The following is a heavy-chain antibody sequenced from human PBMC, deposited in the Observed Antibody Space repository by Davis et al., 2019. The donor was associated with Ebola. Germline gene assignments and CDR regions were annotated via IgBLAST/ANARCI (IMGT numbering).Heavy chain of an antibody. D-gene: IGHD2-8*01. J-gene: IGHJ5*02. CDR2: IYYSGST. CDR3: ARHNILMVYAMFDP. Sequence: MPSETLSLTCTVSGGSISSGGYYWGWIRQPPGKGLEWIGSIYYSGSTYYNPSLKSRVTISVDTSKNQFSLKLSSVTAADTAVYYCARHNILMVYAMFDPWGQGTLVTVSS. V-gene: IGHV4-39*01. CDR1: GGSISSGGYY.